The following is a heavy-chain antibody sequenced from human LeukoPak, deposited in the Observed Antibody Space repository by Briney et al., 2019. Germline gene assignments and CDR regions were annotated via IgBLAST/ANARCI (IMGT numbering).Heavy chain of an antibody. Sequence: GGSPRLSCAASGFTFSSYEMNWVRQAPGKGLEWVSYISSSGSTIYYADSVKGRFTISRDNAKNSLYLQMNSLRAEDTAVYYCARERDDCSGGSCYPAVFDYWGQGTLVTVSS. D-gene: IGHD2-15*01. CDR1: GFTFSSYE. V-gene: IGHV3-48*03. J-gene: IGHJ4*02. CDR3: ARERDDCSGGSCYPAVFDY. CDR2: ISSSGSTI.